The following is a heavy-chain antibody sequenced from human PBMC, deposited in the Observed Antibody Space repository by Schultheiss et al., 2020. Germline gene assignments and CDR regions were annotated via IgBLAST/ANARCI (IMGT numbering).Heavy chain of an antibody. J-gene: IGHJ4*02. CDR1: GGSISSSYW. Sequence: SETLSLTCAVSGGSISSSYWWSWVRQPPGKGLEWIGSIYYSGSTYYSPSLKSRVTISVDTSKNQFSLELSSVIATDTAVYYCARQDGHGYFDYWGQGTLVTVSS. CDR3: ARQDGHGYFDY. D-gene: IGHD4-17*01. CDR2: IYYSGST. V-gene: IGHV4-39*01.